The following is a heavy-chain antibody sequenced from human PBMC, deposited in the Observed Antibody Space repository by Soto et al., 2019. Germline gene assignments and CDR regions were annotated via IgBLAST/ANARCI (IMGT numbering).Heavy chain of an antibody. CDR1: AYSFTSYW. CDR3: ASAIGYCTNGGSYRVQEYYGMDV. CDR2: IYPGDSDT. D-gene: IGHD2-8*01. J-gene: IGHJ6*02. Sequence: PRNSLKISSKGPAYSFTSYWNGGVRQMPGKGLEWMGIIYPGDSDTRYSPSFQGQVTIPADESISTAYLQWSSLKASDTAMYYCASAIGYCTNGGSYRVQEYYGMDVWGQETTVTASS. V-gene: IGHV5-51*01.